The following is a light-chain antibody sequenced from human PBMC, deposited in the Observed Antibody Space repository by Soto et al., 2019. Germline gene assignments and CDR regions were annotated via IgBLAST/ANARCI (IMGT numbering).Light chain of an antibody. CDR2: LEGSGSY. CDR3: ETWDSNTWV. J-gene: IGLJ3*02. Sequence: QPVLTQSSSASASLESSVKLTCTLSSGHSSYIIAWHQQQPGKAPRYLMKLEGSGSYNKGSGVPDRFSGSSSGADRYLTISNLQSEDEADYYCETWDSNTWVFGGGTKLTVL. V-gene: IGLV4-60*03. CDR1: SGHSSYI.